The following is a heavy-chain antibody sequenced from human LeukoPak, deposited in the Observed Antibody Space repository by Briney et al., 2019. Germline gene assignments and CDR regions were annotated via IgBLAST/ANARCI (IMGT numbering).Heavy chain of an antibody. CDR2: IYHSGST. D-gene: IGHD4-23*01. CDR1: GGSISSGGYS. V-gene: IGHV4-30-2*01. J-gene: IGHJ4*02. CDR3: ARVGYGGYFDY. Sequence: SQTLSLTCAVSGGSISSGGYSWSWLRQPPGKGLEWIGYIYHSGSTYYNPSLKSRVTISVDRSKNQFSLKLSSVTAADTAVYYCARVGYGGYFDYWGQGTLVTVSS.